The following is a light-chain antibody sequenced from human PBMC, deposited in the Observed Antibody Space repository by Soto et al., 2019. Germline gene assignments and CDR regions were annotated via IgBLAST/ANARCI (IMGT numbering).Light chain of an antibody. Sequence: EIVMTQSPATLSVSPGERTTLSCRASQSVGNNLAWYQQKPGQAPRLLIYGAYTRATGIPARFSGSGSGTDFTLTISSLEPEDFAVYYCQQRGNWITFGQGTRLEIK. J-gene: IGKJ5*01. V-gene: IGKV3-11*01. CDR1: QSVGNN. CDR3: QQRGNWIT. CDR2: GAY.